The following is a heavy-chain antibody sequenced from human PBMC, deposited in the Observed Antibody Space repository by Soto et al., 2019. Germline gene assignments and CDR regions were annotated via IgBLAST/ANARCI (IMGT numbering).Heavy chain of an antibody. J-gene: IGHJ3*02. D-gene: IGHD5-18*01. V-gene: IGHV3-23*01. CDR1: GFTFSSYA. CDR2: ISGSGGST. CDR3: AKDSMDTAMWYDAFDI. Sequence: EVQLLESGGGLVQPGGSLRLSCAASGFTFSSYAMSWVRQAPGKGLEWVSAISGSGGSTYYADSVKGRFTISRDNSKNTLYLQMNSLRAEDTAVYYCAKDSMDTAMWYDAFDIWGQGTMVTVSS.